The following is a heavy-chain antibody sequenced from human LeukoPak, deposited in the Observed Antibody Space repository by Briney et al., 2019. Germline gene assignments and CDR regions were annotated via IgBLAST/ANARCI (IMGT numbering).Heavy chain of an antibody. V-gene: IGHV3-74*01. J-gene: IGHJ4*02. Sequence: GGSLRLSCAASGFTFSTYWMHWVRQAPGKGLVWVSRINSDGSSTSYADSVKGRFTIPRDNAKNTLYLQMNSLRAEDTAVYYCASATGLHLDYWGQGTLVTVSS. D-gene: IGHD5-18*01. CDR2: INSDGSST. CDR3: ASATGLHLDY. CDR1: GFTFSTYW.